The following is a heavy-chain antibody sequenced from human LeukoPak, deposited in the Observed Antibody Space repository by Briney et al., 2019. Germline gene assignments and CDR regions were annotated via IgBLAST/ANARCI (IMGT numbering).Heavy chain of an antibody. CDR2: ISWNSGSI. V-gene: IGHV3-9*01. D-gene: IGHD3-16*01. CDR1: GFTFDDYA. CDR3: AKDIMRSMSYYYYYGMDV. J-gene: IGHJ6*02. Sequence: GGSLRPSCAASGFTFDDYAMHWVRQAPGKGLEWVSGISWNSGSIGYADSVKGRFTISRDNAKNSLYLQMNSLRAEDTALYYCAKDIMRSMSYYYYYGMDVWGQGTTVTVSS.